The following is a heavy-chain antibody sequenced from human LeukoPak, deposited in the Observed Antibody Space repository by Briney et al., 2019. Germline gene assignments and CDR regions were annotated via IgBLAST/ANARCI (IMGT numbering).Heavy chain of an antibody. J-gene: IGHJ4*02. CDR3: ARQRARYCSGGSCYPFDY. V-gene: IGHV4-39*01. CDR2: IYYSGST. CDR1: GGSISSSSYY. Sequence: SETLSLTCTVSGGSISSSSYYWGWIRQPPGKGLEWIGSIYYSGSTYYNPSLKSRVTISVDTSKNQFSLKLSSVTAADTAVYYCARQRARYCSGGSCYPFDYWGQGTLVTVSS. D-gene: IGHD2-15*01.